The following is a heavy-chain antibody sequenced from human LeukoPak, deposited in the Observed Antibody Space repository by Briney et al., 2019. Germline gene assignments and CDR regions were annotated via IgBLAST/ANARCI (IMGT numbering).Heavy chain of an antibody. CDR3: ARHFRAFDV. D-gene: IGHD2/OR15-2a*01. V-gene: IGHV4-59*08. CDR2: IYYSGSA. Sequence: PLETLCLTCTVSGGSISGYYWSWIRQPPGKGLEYIGYIYYSGSANYNPSLKSRVTISVDTSKNQFSLKLSSVTAADTAVYYCARHFRAFDVRGPGKPGTVSS. CDR1: GGSISGYY. J-gene: IGHJ3*01.